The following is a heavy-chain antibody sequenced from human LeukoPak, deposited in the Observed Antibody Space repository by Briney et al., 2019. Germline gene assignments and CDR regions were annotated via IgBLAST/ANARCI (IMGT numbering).Heavy chain of an antibody. V-gene: IGHV1-3*01. Sequence: ASVTVSCTASGYTFTSYATHWVRQAPGQRLEWMGWINAGNGNTKYSQKLQGRVTMTTDTSTSTAYMELRSLRSDDTAVYYCARDQDGIVVVPAAMPMDVWGQGTTVTVSS. J-gene: IGHJ6*02. D-gene: IGHD2-2*01. CDR3: ARDQDGIVVVPAAMPMDV. CDR1: GYTFTSYA. CDR2: INAGNGNT.